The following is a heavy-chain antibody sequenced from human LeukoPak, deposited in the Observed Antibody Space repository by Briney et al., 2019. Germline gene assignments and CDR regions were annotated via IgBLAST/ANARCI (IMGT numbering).Heavy chain of an antibody. Sequence: ASVKVSRKASGYTFTGYYIHWVRQAPGQGLEWMGRINPNNGGTNYAQKFQGRVTMTRNMSMSTAYMELSRPRSVDTAVYYCAGEDNSSGYRPFDIWGQGTMVTVPS. D-gene: IGHD3-22*01. J-gene: IGHJ3*02. CDR3: AGEDNSSGYRPFDI. CDR1: GYTFTGYY. V-gene: IGHV1-2*06. CDR2: INPNNGGT.